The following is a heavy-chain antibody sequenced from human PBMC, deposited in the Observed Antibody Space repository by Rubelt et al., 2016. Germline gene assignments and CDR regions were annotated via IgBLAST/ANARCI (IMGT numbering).Heavy chain of an antibody. CDR1: GFTFSSYA. CDR2: ISYDGSNK. CDR3: ASSIVVVPAANYYYGMDV. D-gene: IGHD2-2*01. J-gene: IGHJ6*02. V-gene: IGHV3-30*04. Sequence: RLSCAASGFTFSSYAMHWVRQAPGKGLEWVAVISYDGSNKYYADSVKGRFTISRDNSKNTLYLQMNSLRAEDTAVYYCASSIVVVPAANYYYGMDVWGQGTTVTVSS.